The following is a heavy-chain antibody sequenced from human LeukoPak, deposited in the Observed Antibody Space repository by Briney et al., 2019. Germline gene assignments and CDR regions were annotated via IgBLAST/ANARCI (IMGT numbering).Heavy chain of an antibody. D-gene: IGHD3-22*01. CDR3: AREYYYDSSGYYWRSDRAFDI. V-gene: IGHV4-59*01. CDR2: IYYSGST. J-gene: IGHJ3*02. Sequence: PSETLSLTCTVSGGSISSYYWSWIRQPPGKGLEWIGYIYYSGSTNYNPSLKSRVTISVDTSKNQFSLKLSSVTAADTAVYYCAREYYYDSSGYYWRSDRAFDIWGQGTMVTVSS. CDR1: GGSISSYY.